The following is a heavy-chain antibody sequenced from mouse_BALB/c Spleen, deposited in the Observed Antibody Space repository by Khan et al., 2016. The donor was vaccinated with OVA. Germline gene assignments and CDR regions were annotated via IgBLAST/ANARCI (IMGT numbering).Heavy chain of an antibody. CDR2: IWAGGST. CDR1: GFSLTSYG. Sequence: QVQLKQSGPGLVAPSQSLSITCTVSGFSLTSYGIHWVRQPPGKGLEWLGIIWAGGSTNYNSALMSRLSISKDNSRSQVFLKMNSRQTDDTAMYFCARNRESDYFDYWGQGTTLTVSS. J-gene: IGHJ2*01. V-gene: IGHV2-9*02. CDR3: ARNRESDYFDY.